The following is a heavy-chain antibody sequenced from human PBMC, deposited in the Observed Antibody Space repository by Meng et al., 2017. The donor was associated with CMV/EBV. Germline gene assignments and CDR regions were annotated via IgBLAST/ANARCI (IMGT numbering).Heavy chain of an antibody. D-gene: IGHD6-6*01. CDR1: GGSFSGYY. V-gene: IGHV4-34*01. J-gene: IGHJ6*02. CDR3: ASARAARYRYYYYYGMDV. Sequence: SETLSLTCAVYGGSFSGYYWSWIRQPPGKGLEWIGEINHSGSTNYNPSLKSRVTISVDTSKNQFSLKLGSVTAADTAVYYCASARAARYRYYYYYGMDVWGQGTTVTVSS. CDR2: INHSGST.